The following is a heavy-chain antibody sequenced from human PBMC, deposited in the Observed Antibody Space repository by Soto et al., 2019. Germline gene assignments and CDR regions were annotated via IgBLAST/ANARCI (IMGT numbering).Heavy chain of an antibody. CDR1: CAAISSGDYY. V-gene: IGHV4-30-4*01. CDR2: IYHSGRT. Sequence: LSLTCTVSCAAISSGDYYWSWIRQPPGKGLEWIGYIYHSGRTYYNPSLKSRVTISVDTSRNQFSLTLSSVAAADTAMYYCARHQRDDGSGRWCDPWGQGTLVTVSS. CDR3: ARHQRDDGSGRWCDP. D-gene: IGHD3-22*01. J-gene: IGHJ5*02.